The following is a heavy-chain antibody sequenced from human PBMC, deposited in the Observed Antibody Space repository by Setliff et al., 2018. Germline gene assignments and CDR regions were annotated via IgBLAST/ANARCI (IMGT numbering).Heavy chain of an antibody. CDR3: ARQAIFGSDAFDI. CDR1: GCTFTNYW. Sequence: PGESLKISCKSSGCTFTNYWIGWVRQVPGKGLEWMGIIYPDDSDTRYSPSFQGQVTISADKSISTAYLQWSSLKASDTAMYYCARQAIFGSDAFDIWGQGTMVTVSS. J-gene: IGHJ3*02. V-gene: IGHV5-51*01. CDR2: IYPDDSDT. D-gene: IGHD3-3*01.